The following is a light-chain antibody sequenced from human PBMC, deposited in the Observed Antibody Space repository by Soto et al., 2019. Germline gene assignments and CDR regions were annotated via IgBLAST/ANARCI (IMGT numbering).Light chain of an antibody. CDR3: QQDNDWLPT. CDR1: QRVRSN. Sequence: EMVRTQSPATLSVSTGERAALSCRASQRVRSNLAWYQQKPGQAPRLLIYGASTRATGIPARFSGSGSGTEFTFTISCLQSEDFAIYYCQQDNDWLPTFGHGTKVDVK. CDR2: GAS. V-gene: IGKV3-15*01. J-gene: IGKJ1*01.